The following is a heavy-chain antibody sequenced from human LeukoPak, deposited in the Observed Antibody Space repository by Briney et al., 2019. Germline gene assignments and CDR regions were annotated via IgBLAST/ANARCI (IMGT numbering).Heavy chain of an antibody. V-gene: IGHV3-30-3*01. CDR1: GFTFSSYA. D-gene: IGHD3-22*01. CDR2: ISYDGSDK. Sequence: GGSLRLSCAASGFTFSSYAMHWVRQAPGKGLEWVAVISYDGSDKYYADSVKGRFTISRDNSKNTLYLQMNSLRAEDTAVYYCAKDRGSSGPDYWGQGTLVTVSS. J-gene: IGHJ4*02. CDR3: AKDRGSSGPDY.